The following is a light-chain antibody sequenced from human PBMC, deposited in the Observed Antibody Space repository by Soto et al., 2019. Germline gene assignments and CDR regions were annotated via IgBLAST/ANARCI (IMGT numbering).Light chain of an antibody. J-gene: IGKJ2*01. CDR2: GAS. Sequence: EIVLTQSPGTLSLSPGERATLSCRASQSVSSSYLAWYQQKPGQAPRLLIYGASSRATGFPDRFSGSGSGTDFTLTISRLEPEDFAVYYCQQYHTFGQGTKLEIK. V-gene: IGKV3-20*01. CDR1: QSVSSSY. CDR3: QQYHT.